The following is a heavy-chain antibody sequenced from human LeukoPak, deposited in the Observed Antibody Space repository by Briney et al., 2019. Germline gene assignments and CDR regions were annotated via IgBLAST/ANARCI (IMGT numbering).Heavy chain of an antibody. J-gene: IGHJ4*02. D-gene: IGHD3-22*01. CDR2: ISGTGVST. Sequence: GXXXRLSCAASGFTFSSYDMSWVRQAPGKGREWVSAISGTGVSTYYADSVKARSTLSRDNSKNTLYLQMNSLRAEDTAVYYCAREGSYDGSTMWYFDYWGQGTLVTVSS. CDR1: GFTFSSYD. CDR3: AREGSYDGSTMWYFDY. V-gene: IGHV3-23*01.